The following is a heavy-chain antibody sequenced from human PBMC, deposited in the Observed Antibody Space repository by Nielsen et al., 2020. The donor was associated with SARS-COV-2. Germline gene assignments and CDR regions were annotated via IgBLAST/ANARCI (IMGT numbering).Heavy chain of an antibody. V-gene: IGHV3-30*18. CDR3: AKDRAIFMIYITRGGPDF. CDR2: ISYDGSNK. Sequence: PGKGLEWVAVISYDGSNKYYADSVKGRFTISRDFSTSTLYLQMNSLRAEDTAMYYCAKDRAIFMIYITRGGPDFWGQGTLVTVSS. J-gene: IGHJ4*02. D-gene: IGHD3/OR15-3a*01.